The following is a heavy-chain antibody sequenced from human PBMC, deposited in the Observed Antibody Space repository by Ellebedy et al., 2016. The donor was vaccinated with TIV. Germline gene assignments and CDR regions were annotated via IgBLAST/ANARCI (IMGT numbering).Heavy chain of an antibody. CDR2: ISGSSSYI. V-gene: IGHV3-21*01. J-gene: IGHJ4*01. CDR1: GFTLRDYG. Sequence: PGGSLRLSCTPSGFTLRDYGVSWFRQAPGKGMEWVSSISGSSSYIYSADSVKGRFTISRDNANNSLYMQMNSLRAEDTAVYDCARDSNGAASFDYWGQGTLVTVSS. CDR3: ARDSNGAASFDY. D-gene: IGHD2-15*01.